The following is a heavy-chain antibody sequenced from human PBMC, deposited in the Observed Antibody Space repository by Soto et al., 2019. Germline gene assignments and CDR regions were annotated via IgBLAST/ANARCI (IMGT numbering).Heavy chain of an antibody. J-gene: IGHJ2*01. V-gene: IGHV3-73*01. CDR1: GFTFSGSA. CDR2: IRSKANSYAT. Sequence: GGSLRLSCAASGFTFSGSAMHWVRQASGKGLEWVGRIRSKANSYATAYAASVKGRFTISRDDSKNTAYLQMNSLKTEDTAVYYCTRLLGHCSGGSCSEWYFDLWGRGTLVTVSS. D-gene: IGHD2-15*01. CDR3: TRLLGHCSGGSCSEWYFDL.